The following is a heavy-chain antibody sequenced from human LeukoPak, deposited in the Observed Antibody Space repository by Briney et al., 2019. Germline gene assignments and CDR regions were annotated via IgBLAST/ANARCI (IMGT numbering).Heavy chain of an antibody. CDR1: GVSISSGGYY. D-gene: IGHD2-15*01. J-gene: IGHJ4*02. Sequence: SSQTLSLTCTVSGVSISSGGYYWSWTRQHPGRGLEWIGYIYYSGSTYYNPSLKSRVTISVDTSKGKFSLKLSSVTAADTAVYYCARGYCSGGSCYSAFDYWGQGTLVTVSS. CDR3: ARGYCSGGSCYSAFDY. V-gene: IGHV4-31*03. CDR2: IYYSGST.